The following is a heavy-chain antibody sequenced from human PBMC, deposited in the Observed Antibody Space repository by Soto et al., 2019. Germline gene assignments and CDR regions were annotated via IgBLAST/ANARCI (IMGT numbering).Heavy chain of an antibody. D-gene: IGHD6-13*01. V-gene: IGHV1-2*02. CDR2: INPISGGT. CDR3: AGGIAVADPGYYYGMDF. J-gene: IGHJ6*02. CDR1: GYTFTSYY. Sequence: AAVKVSCKASGYTFTSYYIHWVRQAPGQGLEWMGWINPISGGTNYAPKFQGRVTITTDQSTSTAYMELSSLRSEDTAVYYCAGGIAVADPGYYYGMDFWGQGTTVILSS.